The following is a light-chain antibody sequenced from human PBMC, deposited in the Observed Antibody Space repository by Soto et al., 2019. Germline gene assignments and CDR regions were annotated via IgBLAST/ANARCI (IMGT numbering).Light chain of an antibody. CDR2: VNN. J-gene: IGLJ3*02. V-gene: IGLV1-40*01. CDR3: QSYDSSLSASV. Sequence: QSVLTQPPSVSGAPGQRVTISCTGSSSNIGAGYDVHWYQQVTGTAPKLLIYVNNNRPSGVPDRFSGSKSGTSASLVIPGLQAEDEADYYCQSYDSSLSASVFGGGTKVTV. CDR1: SSNIGAGYD.